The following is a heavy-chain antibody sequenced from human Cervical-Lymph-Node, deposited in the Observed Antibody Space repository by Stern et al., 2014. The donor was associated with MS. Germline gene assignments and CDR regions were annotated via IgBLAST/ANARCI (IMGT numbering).Heavy chain of an antibody. J-gene: IGHJ6*02. D-gene: IGHD3-10*01. CDR2: IVVDRAAT. CDR3: AAEGEYIRSGIYHYTGMDV. Sequence: QLVESGPEVKRPGTSVRVSCKASGFTFLSSAMQWVRQARGQRLEWQGFIVVDRAATRYAQKFHDRVPISRDMSTSTVNMELSSLRSEDTAVYYCAAEGEYIRSGIYHYTGMDVWGQGTTVTVSS. V-gene: IGHV1-58*02. CDR1: GFTFLSSA.